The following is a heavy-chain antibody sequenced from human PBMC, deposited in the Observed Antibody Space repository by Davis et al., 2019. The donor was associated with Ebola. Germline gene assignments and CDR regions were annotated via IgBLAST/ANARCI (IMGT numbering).Heavy chain of an antibody. CDR2: IGRSGEDI. D-gene: IGHD2-15*01. V-gene: IGHV3-48*02. J-gene: IGHJ6*02. Sequence: PGGSLRLSCAASRFSFSTFGMYWFRQAPGQGLQWVSYIGRSGEDISYTDSVKGRFTISRDDAKDSLYLYMDSLRDDDTAVYYCARRILRESRGAVDVWGQGTTVTVS. CDR1: RFSFSTFG. CDR3: ARRILRESRGAVDV.